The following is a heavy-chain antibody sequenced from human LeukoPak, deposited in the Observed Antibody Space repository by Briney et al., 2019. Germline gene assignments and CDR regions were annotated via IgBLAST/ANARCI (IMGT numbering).Heavy chain of an antibody. CDR2: ICPDGSVV. J-gene: IGHJ4*02. Sequence: PGGSLSLSCVASGFTFSAYCMHWVRQGPEKGLEWVSRICPDGSVVNHADSVKGRFTTSRDNAKNTVFPQMNSLRVDDTAVYYCVRDLREADHWGLGTLVTVSS. D-gene: IGHD3-10*01. V-gene: IGHV3-74*01. CDR1: GFTFSAYC. CDR3: VRDLREADH.